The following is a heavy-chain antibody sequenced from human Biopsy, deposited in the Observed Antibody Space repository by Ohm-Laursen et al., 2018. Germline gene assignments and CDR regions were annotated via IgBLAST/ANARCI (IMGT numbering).Heavy chain of an antibody. CDR2: IRSKVNNYAT. Sequence: SLRLSCSASGFTFGDSAMHWVRQASGKGLEWIGRIRSKVNNYATAYDASVTGRFTISRDDSKNTAYLQMNSLKTEDTAVYYCTTYDNSGDYRDYWGQGTQVTVSS. CDR3: TTYDNSGDYRDY. D-gene: IGHD4-23*01. V-gene: IGHV3-73*01. J-gene: IGHJ4*02. CDR1: GFTFGDSA.